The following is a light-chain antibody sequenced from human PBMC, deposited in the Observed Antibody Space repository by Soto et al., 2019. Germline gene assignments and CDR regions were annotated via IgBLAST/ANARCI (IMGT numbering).Light chain of an antibody. Sequence: QSVLTQPPSASGTPGQRVTISCSGSSCNIGSNTVNWYQQLPGTAPKLLIYSNNQRPSGVPDRFSGSKSGTSASLAISGLQSDDEADYYCAAWDDSLNGLFGGGTKLTVL. CDR2: SNN. J-gene: IGLJ2*01. CDR1: SCNIGSNT. CDR3: AAWDDSLNGL. V-gene: IGLV1-44*01.